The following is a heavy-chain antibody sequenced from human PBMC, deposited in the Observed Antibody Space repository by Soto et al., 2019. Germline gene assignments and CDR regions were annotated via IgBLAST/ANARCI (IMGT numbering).Heavy chain of an antibody. Sequence: QVQLQESGPGLVKPSQTLSLTCTVSGGSISSGDYYWSWIRQPPGKGLEWIGYIYYSGSTYYNPSLKSRVTISVDTSKNQFSLKLSSVTAADTAVYYCARVGLDIVVVPAAIGPSWFDPWGQGTLVTVSS. CDR1: GGSISSGDYY. V-gene: IGHV4-30-4*01. CDR2: IYYSGST. CDR3: ARVGLDIVVVPAAIGPSWFDP. D-gene: IGHD2-2*02. J-gene: IGHJ5*02.